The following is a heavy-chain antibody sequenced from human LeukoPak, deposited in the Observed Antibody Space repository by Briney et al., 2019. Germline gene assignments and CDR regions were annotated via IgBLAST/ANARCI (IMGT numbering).Heavy chain of an antibody. CDR1: GGSISNHNYH. CDR3: ARGIVVVAQLGFYFYYMDV. Sequence: SETLSLTCTVSGGSISNHNYHWGWIRQPPGRGLEWIGALYYIGDTYYNPSLKSRVTISVDTSKNQFSLKLSSVTAADTAVYYCARGIVVVAQLGFYFYYMDVWGKGTTVTISS. J-gene: IGHJ6*03. D-gene: IGHD2-15*01. CDR2: LYYIGDT. V-gene: IGHV4-39*07.